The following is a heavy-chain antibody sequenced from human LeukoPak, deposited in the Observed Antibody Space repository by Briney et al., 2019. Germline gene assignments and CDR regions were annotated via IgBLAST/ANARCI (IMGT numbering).Heavy chain of an antibody. CDR2: INPNSGGT. V-gene: IGHV1-2*02. CDR3: ASITAMGSFDY. CDR1: GGTFSSYA. Sequence: ASVKVSCKASGGTFSSYAISWVRQAPGQGLEWMGWINPNSGGTNYAQKFQGRVTMTRDTSISTAYMELSRLRSDDTAVYYCASITAMGSFDYWGQGTLVTVSS. J-gene: IGHJ4*02. D-gene: IGHD5-18*01.